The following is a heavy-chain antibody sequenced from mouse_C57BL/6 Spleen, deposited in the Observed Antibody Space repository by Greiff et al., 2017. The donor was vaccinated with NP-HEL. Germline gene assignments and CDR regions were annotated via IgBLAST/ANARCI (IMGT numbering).Heavy chain of an antibody. J-gene: IGHJ2*01. V-gene: IGHV5-9*01. CDR1: GFTFSSYT. CDR2: ISGGGGNT. D-gene: IGHD4-1*01. CDR3: ARHSLGRPLDY. Sequence: EVKVEESGGGLVKPGGSLKLSCAASGFTFSSYTMSWVRQTPEKRLEWVATISGGGGNTYYPDSVKGRFTISRDNAKNTLYLQMSSLRSEDTALYYCARHSLGRPLDYWGQGTTLTVSS.